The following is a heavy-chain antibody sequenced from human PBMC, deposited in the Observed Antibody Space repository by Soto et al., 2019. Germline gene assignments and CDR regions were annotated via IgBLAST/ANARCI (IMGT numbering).Heavy chain of an antibody. V-gene: IGHV4-59*01. Sequence: SETLSLTCTVSGGSISGYYWSWLRQPPGKGLEWIGYIYYSGSTNYNPSLKSRVTISVDASKNQFSLKLSSVTAADTAVYYCARGLISGYYLYDAFDIWGQGTMVTVSS. J-gene: IGHJ3*02. CDR2: IYYSGST. D-gene: IGHD3-22*01. CDR1: GGSISGYY. CDR3: ARGLISGYYLYDAFDI.